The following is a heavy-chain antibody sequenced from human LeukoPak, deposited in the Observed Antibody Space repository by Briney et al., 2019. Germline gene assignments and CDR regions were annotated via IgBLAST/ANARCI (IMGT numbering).Heavy chain of an antibody. J-gene: IGHJ5*02. CDR2: IKGDGSEK. CDR1: GFTFSSYW. V-gene: IGHV3-7*01. D-gene: IGHD5-24*01. CDR3: ARDEYRSRWLHP. Sequence: GGSLRLSCAAPGFTFSSYWMSWVRLAPGKGLEWVANIKGDGSEKWYADSVKGRFTISRDSAQNSVHLQMNSLRAEDTAVYHCARDEYRSRWLHPWGQGTLVTVTS.